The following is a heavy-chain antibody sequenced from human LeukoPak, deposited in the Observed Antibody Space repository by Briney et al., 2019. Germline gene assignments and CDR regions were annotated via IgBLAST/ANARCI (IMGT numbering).Heavy chain of an antibody. V-gene: IGHV1-69*13. Sequence: GASVKVSCKASGGTFSSYAISWVRQAPGQGLEWMGGIIPIFGTANYAQKFQGRVTITADESTSTAYMELSSLRSEDTAVYYCAGRYTYYDFWSGYSGDVGIYYMDVWGKGTTVTVSS. CDR1: GGTFSSYA. CDR2: IIPIFGTA. CDR3: AGRYTYYDFWSGYSGDVGIYYMDV. D-gene: IGHD3-3*01. J-gene: IGHJ6*03.